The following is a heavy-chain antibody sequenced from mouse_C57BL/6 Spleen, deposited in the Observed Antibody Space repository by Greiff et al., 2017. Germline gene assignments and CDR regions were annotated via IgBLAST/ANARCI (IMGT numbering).Heavy chain of an antibody. V-gene: IGHV14-1*01. D-gene: IGHD1-1*01. Sequence: EVQLQESGAELVRPGASVKLSCTASGFTINDYYMHWVKQRPEKGLEWIGWIDPEDGDTEYAPKFQGKATMTADTSSNTAYLQLSSLTSEDTAVYYYSTFCYDGSWFAYWGQGTLVTVSA. J-gene: IGHJ3*01. CDR3: STFCYDGSWFAY. CDR1: GFTINDYY. CDR2: IDPEDGDT.